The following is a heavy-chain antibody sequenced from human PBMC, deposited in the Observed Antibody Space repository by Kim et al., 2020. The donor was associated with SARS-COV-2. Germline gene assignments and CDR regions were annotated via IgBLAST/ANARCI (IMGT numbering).Heavy chain of an antibody. CDR3: TSLRGYGMDV. D-gene: IGHD3-16*01. J-gene: IGHJ6*02. CDR2: IYSGGST. CDR1: GFSVSSND. Sequence: GGSLRLSCAASGFSVSSNDMTWVRQAPGKGLEWVSVIYSGGSTYYADSLKGRFTISRDKSRNTLYLQLNSLSAEDTAVFYCTSLRGYGMDVWGQGTTVTVYS. V-gene: IGHV3-53*01.